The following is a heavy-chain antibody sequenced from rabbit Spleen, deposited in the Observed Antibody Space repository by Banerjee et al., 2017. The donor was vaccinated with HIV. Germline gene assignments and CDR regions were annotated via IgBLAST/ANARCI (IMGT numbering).Heavy chain of an antibody. D-gene: IGHD1-1*01. CDR2: IDIGSSGST. Sequence: QSLEESGGDLVKPGASLTLTCKASGLDFSGDSYMCWVRQAPGKGLEWIACIDIGSSGSTYYATWAKGRFTISKTSSTTVTLQMTSLTAADTATYFCARDTSSSFSSYGMDLWGPGTLVTVS. J-gene: IGHJ6*01. CDR3: ARDTSSSFSSYGMDL. CDR1: GLDFSGDSY. V-gene: IGHV1S40*01.